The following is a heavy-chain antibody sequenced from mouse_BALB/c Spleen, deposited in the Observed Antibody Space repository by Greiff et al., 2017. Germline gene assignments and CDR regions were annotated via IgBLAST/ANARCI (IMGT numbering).Heavy chain of an antibody. J-gene: IGHJ4*01. D-gene: IGHD2-1*01. CDR3: ARGDYGNPYAMDY. CDR2: ISSGSSTI. V-gene: IGHV5-17*02. Sequence: EVHLVESGGGLVQPGGSRKLSCAASGFTFSSFGMHWVRQAPEKGLEWVAYISSGSSTIYYADTVKGRFTISRDNPKNTLFLQMTSLRSEDTAMYYCARGDYGNPYAMDYWGQGTSVTVSS. CDR1: GFTFSSFG.